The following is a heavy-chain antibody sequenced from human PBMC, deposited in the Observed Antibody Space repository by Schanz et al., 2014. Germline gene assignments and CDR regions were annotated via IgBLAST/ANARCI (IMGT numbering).Heavy chain of an antibody. D-gene: IGHD3-22*01. V-gene: IGHV3-23*01. Sequence: EVQLLESGGGLVRPGGSLRLSCAASGFTFSNYAMSWVRQAPGKGLEWVSGFIVDSGNTYYAGSVKGRFSISRDYSKNTLYLQMSSLRAEDTAVYYCAKDPSHGDYDYYFDYWGQGTLVTVSS. CDR1: GFTFSNYA. CDR2: FIVDSGNT. J-gene: IGHJ4*02. CDR3: AKDPSHGDYDYYFDY.